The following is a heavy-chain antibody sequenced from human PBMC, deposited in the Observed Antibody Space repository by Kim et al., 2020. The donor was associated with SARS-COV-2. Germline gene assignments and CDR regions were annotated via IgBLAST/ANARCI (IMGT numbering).Heavy chain of an antibody. CDR3: TCNPYYYDSSGFDYYYYGMDV. V-gene: IGHV3-73*01. CDR1: GFTFSGSA. Sequence: GGSLRLSCAASGFTFSGSAMHWVRQASGKGLEWVGRIRSKANSYATAYAASVKGRFTISRDDSKNTAYLQMNSLKTEDTAVYYCTCNPYYYDSSGFDYYYYGMDVWGQGTTVTVSS. J-gene: IGHJ6*02. D-gene: IGHD3-22*01. CDR2: IRSKANSYAT.